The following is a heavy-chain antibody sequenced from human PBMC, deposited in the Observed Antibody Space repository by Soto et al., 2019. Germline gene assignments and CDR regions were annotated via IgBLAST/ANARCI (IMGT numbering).Heavy chain of an antibody. Sequence: GASVKVSCKASGGTFSSYAISWVRQAPGQGLEWMGGIIPIFGTANYAQKFQGRVTITADESTSTAYMELSSLRFEDTAVYYCARDLSVIYYDSSGLDAFDIWGQGTMVTVSS. D-gene: IGHD3-22*01. J-gene: IGHJ3*02. CDR3: ARDLSVIYYDSSGLDAFDI. CDR2: IIPIFGTA. V-gene: IGHV1-69*13. CDR1: GGTFSSYA.